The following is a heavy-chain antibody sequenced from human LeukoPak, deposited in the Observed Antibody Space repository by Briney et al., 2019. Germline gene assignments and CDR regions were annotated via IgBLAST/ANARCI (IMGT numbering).Heavy chain of an antibody. CDR3: AKRPSDYGDYVSYFDY. J-gene: IGHJ4*02. Sequence: GALRLSFSASGFRLISYGMHRVRQAPGKGLEWVGVISDDGRRKDYADSVKGRFTISRDNSKDTLYLQMNSLRAEDTAVYYCAKRPSDYGDYVSYFDYWGQGTLVTVSS. D-gene: IGHD4-17*01. V-gene: IGHV3-30*18. CDR2: ISDDGRRK. CDR1: GFRLISYG.